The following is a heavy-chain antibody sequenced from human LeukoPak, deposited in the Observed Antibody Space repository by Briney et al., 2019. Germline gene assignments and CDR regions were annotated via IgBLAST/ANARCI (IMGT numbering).Heavy chain of an antibody. V-gene: IGHV3-30-3*01. CDR2: ISYDGSSK. CDR1: GFTFSSYA. J-gene: IGHJ4*02. Sequence: PGGSLRLSCAASGFTFSSYAMHWVRQAPGKGLEWVAVISYDGSSKYYADSVKGRFTISRDNSKNTLYLQMNSLRAEDTAVYYCARDMRDGMDYDFWSGYYRGHYFDYWGQGTLVTVSS. CDR3: ARDMRDGMDYDFWSGYYRGHYFDY. D-gene: IGHD3-3*01.